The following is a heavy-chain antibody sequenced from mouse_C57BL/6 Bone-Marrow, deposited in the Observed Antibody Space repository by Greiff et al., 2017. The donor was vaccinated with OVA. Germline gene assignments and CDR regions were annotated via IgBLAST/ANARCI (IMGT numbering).Heavy chain of an antibody. CDR2: IRNKANGYTT. V-gene: IGHV7-3*01. D-gene: IGHD2-4*01. CDR3: ARFYDYTYWYFDV. J-gene: IGHJ1*03. CDR1: GFTFTDYY. Sequence: EVMLVESGGGLVQPGGSLSLSCAASGFTFTDYYMSWVRQPPGKALEWLGFIRNKANGYTTEYSASVKCRFTISRDNSQSILYLQMNALRAEDSATYYCARFYDYTYWYFDVWGTGTTVTVSS.